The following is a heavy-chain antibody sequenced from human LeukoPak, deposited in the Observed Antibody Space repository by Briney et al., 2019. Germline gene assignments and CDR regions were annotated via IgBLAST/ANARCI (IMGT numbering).Heavy chain of an antibody. D-gene: IGHD6-19*01. Sequence: GESLKISCKGSGYSFPSYWIGWVRQMPGKGLEWMGIIYPRDSDTRYSPSFQGQVTISADKSINTAYLQWSSLKASDTAIYYCAKVVAGIRCFESWGQGTLVTVSS. CDR3: AKVVAGIRCFES. CDR1: GYSFPSYW. V-gene: IGHV5-51*01. J-gene: IGHJ4*02. CDR2: IYPRDSDT.